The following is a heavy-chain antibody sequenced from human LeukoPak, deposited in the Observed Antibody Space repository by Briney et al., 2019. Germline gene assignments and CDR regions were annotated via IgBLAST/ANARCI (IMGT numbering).Heavy chain of an antibody. Sequence: GASVKVSCKASGYTFTNYGISWVRQAPGRGLEWMGWISANNGNRNYALKLQDRVSMTTDTSTSTAYMELRSLRSDDTAVYYCARQGYGGHSRGAADYWGQGTLVTVSS. CDR1: GYTFTNYG. CDR3: ARQGYGGHSRGAADY. D-gene: IGHD4-23*01. CDR2: ISANNGNR. V-gene: IGHV1-18*01. J-gene: IGHJ4*02.